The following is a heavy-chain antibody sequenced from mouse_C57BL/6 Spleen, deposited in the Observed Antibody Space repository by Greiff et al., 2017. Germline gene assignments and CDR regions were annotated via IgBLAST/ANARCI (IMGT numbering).Heavy chain of an antibody. CDR2: INPSTGGT. J-gene: IGHJ2*01. Sequence: VQLQQSGPELVKPGASVKISCKASGYSFTGYYMHWVKQSSEKSLEWIGEINPSTGGTSYNQKFKGKATLTVDKSSSTAYMQLKSLTSEDSAVYYCARRYFDYWGQGTTLTVSS. CDR3: ARRYFDY. CDR1: GYSFTGYY. V-gene: IGHV1-43*01.